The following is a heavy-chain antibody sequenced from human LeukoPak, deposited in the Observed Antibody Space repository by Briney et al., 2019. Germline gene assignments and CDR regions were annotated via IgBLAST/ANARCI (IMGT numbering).Heavy chain of an antibody. J-gene: IGHJ6*03. CDR3: ARDFGGPPYYYYYMDV. CDR1: GFTVSSNY. Sequence: GGSLRLSCAASGFTVSSNYMTWVRQAPGKGLEWVSVIYSGGSTDYADSVKCRFTISRDNSKNTLYLQMNSLRADDTAVYYCARDFGGPPYYYYYMDVWGKGTTVTVSS. D-gene: IGHD4-23*01. V-gene: IGHV3-53*01. CDR2: IYSGGST.